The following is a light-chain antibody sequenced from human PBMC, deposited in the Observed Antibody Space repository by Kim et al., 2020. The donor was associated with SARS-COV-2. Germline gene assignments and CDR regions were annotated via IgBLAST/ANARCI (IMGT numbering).Light chain of an antibody. CDR2: AAS. V-gene: IGKV1-16*02. CDR3: QQYKTYPLS. Sequence: DIQMTQSPYSLSASVGDRVTITCRASQDISNYLAWFQQKPGKAPKSLIYAASDLQSGVPSKSSGSGSGTDFTLTISSLQPEDFATYYCQQYKTYPLSFGGGTKVDIK. CDR1: QDISNY. J-gene: IGKJ4*01.